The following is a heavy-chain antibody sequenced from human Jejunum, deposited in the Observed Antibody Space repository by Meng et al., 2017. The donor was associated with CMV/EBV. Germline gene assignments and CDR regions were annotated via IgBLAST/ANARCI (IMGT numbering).Heavy chain of an antibody. J-gene: IGHJ3*02. V-gene: IGHV3-7*01. CDR2: IREDGSEK. Sequence: SNYWMTGVRQAPGKGLRWVANIREDGSEKYHVDSMKGRFTISRDNAENSLYLQMNSLRAEDTAVYYCARDNGGKYNRGWYDALDIWGQGTMVTVSS. CDR3: ARDNGGKYNRGWYDALDI. D-gene: IGHD6-19*01. CDR1: SNYW.